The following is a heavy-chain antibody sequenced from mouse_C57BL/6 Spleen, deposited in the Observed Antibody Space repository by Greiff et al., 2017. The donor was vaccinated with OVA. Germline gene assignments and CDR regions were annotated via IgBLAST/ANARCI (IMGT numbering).Heavy chain of an antibody. CDR2: IYPGDGDT. V-gene: IGHV1-82*01. CDR1: GYAFSSSW. D-gene: IGHD2-3*01. J-gene: IGHJ4*01. Sequence: QVQLQQSGPELVKPGASVKISCKASGYAFSSSWMNWVKQRPGKGLEWIGRIYPGDGDTNYNGKFKGKATLTADKSSSTAYMQLSSLTSEDSAVYFCARTDGYYVLYYAMDYWGQGTSVTVSS. CDR3: ARTDGYYVLYYAMDY.